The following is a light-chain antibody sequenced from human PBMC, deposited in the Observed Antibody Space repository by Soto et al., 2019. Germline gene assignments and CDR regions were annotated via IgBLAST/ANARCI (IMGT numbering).Light chain of an antibody. CDR3: QQHANYPIT. V-gene: IGKV1-5*03. J-gene: IGKJ4*01. CDR1: QSISSW. CDR2: KAS. Sequence: DIQMTQSPSTLSAFVGDRVTITCRATQSISSWLAWYQQKAGKAPNLLIYKASTLETGVPSRFSGSASGTEFTLTISSLQPDDFATYYCQQHANYPITFGGGTKVDIK.